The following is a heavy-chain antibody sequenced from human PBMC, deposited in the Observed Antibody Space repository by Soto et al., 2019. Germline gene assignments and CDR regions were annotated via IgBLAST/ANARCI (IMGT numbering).Heavy chain of an antibody. D-gene: IGHD6-13*01. CDR3: ARTAAAGKYYYGVDV. CDR1: GYSFTSYW. Sequence: GESLKISCKGSGYSFTSYWIGWVRQMPGKGLEWMGIIYPGDSDTRYSPSFQGQVTISADKSISTAYLQWSSLKASDTAIYYCARTAAAGKYYYGVDVWGQGTTVSVSS. CDR2: IYPGDSDT. J-gene: IGHJ6*02. V-gene: IGHV5-51*01.